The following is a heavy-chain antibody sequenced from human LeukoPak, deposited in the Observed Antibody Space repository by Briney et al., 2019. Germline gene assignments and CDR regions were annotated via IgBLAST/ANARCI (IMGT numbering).Heavy chain of an antibody. Sequence: SETLSLTCAVYGGSFSGYYWSWIRQPPGKGLEWIGEINHSGSTNYNPSLKSRVTISVDTSKNQFSLKLSSVTAADTAVYYCARIRDILTGYHPYYGMDVWGKGTTVTVSS. CDR2: INHSGST. CDR3: ARIRDILTGYHPYYGMDV. CDR1: GGSFSGYY. V-gene: IGHV4-34*01. D-gene: IGHD3-9*01. J-gene: IGHJ6*04.